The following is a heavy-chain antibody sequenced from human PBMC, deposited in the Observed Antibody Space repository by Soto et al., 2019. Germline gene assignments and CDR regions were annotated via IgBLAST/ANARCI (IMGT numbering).Heavy chain of an antibody. Sequence: EVQLLESGGGLVQPGGSLRLSCAASGFTFSNYAMTWVRQAPGKGLEWVSVITGSGGGTYFVDSVKGRFTISRDNSKNTVSLLMNSLRAEDTAVYYCAKRPLTAAGFDYWGQGTLVTVSS. D-gene: IGHD6-13*01. V-gene: IGHV3-23*01. J-gene: IGHJ4*02. CDR1: GFTFSNYA. CDR2: ITGSGGGT. CDR3: AKRPLTAAGFDY.